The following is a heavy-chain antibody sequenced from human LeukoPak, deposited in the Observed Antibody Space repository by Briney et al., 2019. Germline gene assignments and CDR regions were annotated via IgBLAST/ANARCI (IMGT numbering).Heavy chain of an antibody. CDR3: ARAFPFDDYGDPDAFDI. J-gene: IGHJ3*02. Sequence: SETLSLTCTVSGVSMSSGAFYWSWIRQHPGKGLEWIGNIYYSGSTYYNPSLKSRVTISVDRSKNQFSLKLTSVTAADTAVHYCARAFPFDDYGDPDAFDIWGQGTMVTVSS. D-gene: IGHD4-17*01. CDR2: IYYSGST. V-gene: IGHV4-30-4*08. CDR1: GVSMSSGAFY.